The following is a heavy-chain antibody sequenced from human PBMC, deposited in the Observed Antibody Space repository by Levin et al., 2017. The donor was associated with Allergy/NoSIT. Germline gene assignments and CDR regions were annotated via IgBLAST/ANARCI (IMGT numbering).Heavy chain of an antibody. Sequence: SQTLSLTCAISGDIFSSTNAAWNWIRQSPSRGLEWLGRTYYMSTWSYDYAASVKSRITINADTSKNQFSLQLNSVTPEDTAVYYCARGWGLNYWGQGILVTVSS. CDR2: TYYMSTWSY. D-gene: IGHD1-26*01. V-gene: IGHV6-1*01. J-gene: IGHJ4*02. CDR1: GDIFSSTNAA. CDR3: ARGWGLNY.